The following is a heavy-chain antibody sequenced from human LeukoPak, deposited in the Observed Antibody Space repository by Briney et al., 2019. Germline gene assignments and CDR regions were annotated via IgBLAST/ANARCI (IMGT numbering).Heavy chain of an antibody. CDR1: GGSISSGGYY. Sequence: SQTLSLTCTVSGGSISSGGYYWCWIRQHPGKGLEWIGYIYYSGSTYYNPSLKSRVTISVDTSKNQFSLKLSSVTAADTAVYYCARGGYGDYNLYYYGMDVWGQGTTVTVSS. J-gene: IGHJ6*02. D-gene: IGHD4-17*01. CDR3: ARGGYGDYNLYYYGMDV. CDR2: IYYSGST. V-gene: IGHV4-31*03.